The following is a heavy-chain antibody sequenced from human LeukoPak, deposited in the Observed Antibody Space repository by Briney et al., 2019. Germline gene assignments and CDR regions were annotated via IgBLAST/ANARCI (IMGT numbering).Heavy chain of an antibody. V-gene: IGHV3-21*01. Sequence: GGSLRLSCAASGFTFSSYSMNWVRQAPGKGLEWVSSISSSSSYIYYANSVKGRFTISRDNAKNSLYLQMNSLRAEDTAVYYCARDGESSSERFDPWGQGTLVTVSS. D-gene: IGHD6-6*01. CDR1: GFTFSSYS. CDR3: ARDGESSSERFDP. CDR2: ISSSSSYI. J-gene: IGHJ5*02.